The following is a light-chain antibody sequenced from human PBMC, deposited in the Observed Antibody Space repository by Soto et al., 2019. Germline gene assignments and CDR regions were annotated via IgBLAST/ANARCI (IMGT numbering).Light chain of an antibody. V-gene: IGKV3-15*01. CDR2: GAS. Sequence: EIVMTQSPATLSVSPGERATLSCSASQSVSSNLAWYQQKPGQAPRLLIYGASTRATGIPARFSGSGSGTEFTLNISSLQSEDFAVYYCKQYNNWPPCTVGQGTKVEIK. J-gene: IGKJ1*01. CDR3: KQYNNWPPCT. CDR1: QSVSSN.